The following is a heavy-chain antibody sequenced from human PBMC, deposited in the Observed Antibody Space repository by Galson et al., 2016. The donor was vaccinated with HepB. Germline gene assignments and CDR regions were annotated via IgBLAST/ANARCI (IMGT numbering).Heavy chain of an antibody. Sequence: ETLSLTCTVSGGSISSGGHYWSWLRQHPGMGLEWIGEIYHSGSTNYSPSLKSRVTITVDKPKNRFSLKLNSVTPADTAVYYCARGYLGSGGTDHWGQGTLVTVSS. CDR3: ARGYLGSGGTDH. CDR2: IYHSGST. CDR1: GGSISSGGHY. V-gene: IGHV4-39*07. D-gene: IGHD3-10*01. J-gene: IGHJ4*02.